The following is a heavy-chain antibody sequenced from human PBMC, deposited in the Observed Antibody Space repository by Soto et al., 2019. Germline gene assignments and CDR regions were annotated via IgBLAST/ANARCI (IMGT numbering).Heavy chain of an antibody. CDR1: GYSFTSFG. CDR3: ANGAAVVAYHVI. V-gene: IGHV1-18*01. Sequence: QVQLVQSGGEVKKPGASVKVSCKASGYSFTSFGVNWVRQAPGQGLEWMGWVNAYNGNTNYAQKFQGRVTLTADTSTSTAYMEGGRLRYDDTSVYDCANGAAVVAYHVIWGQGTLVTVSS. J-gene: IGHJ4*02. CDR2: VNAYNGNT. D-gene: IGHD2-21*01.